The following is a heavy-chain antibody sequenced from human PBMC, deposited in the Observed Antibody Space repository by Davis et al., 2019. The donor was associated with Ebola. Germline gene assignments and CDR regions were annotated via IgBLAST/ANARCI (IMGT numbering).Heavy chain of an antibody. D-gene: IGHD1-1*01. J-gene: IGHJ6*02. CDR1: GFTFSGSA. CDR2: IRSKANSYAT. CDR3: ARGTGTYYYYGMDV. V-gene: IGHV3-73*01. Sequence: GESLKISCAASGFTFSGSAMHWVRQASGKGLEWVGRIRSKANSYATAYAASVKGRFTISRDDSKNTLYLQMNSLRAEDTAVYYCARGTGTYYYYGMDVWGQGTTVTVSS.